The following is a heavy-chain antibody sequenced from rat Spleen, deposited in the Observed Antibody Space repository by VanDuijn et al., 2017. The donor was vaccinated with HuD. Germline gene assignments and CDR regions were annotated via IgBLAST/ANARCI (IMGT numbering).Heavy chain of an antibody. CDR1: GFTFSDYY. V-gene: IGHV5-22*01. Sequence: EVQLVESGGGLVQPRRSLKLSCAASGFTFSDYYMAWVRQAPKKGLEWVASISYEGSGTYYGDSVKGRFTISRDNAKSTLYLQMNSLRSEDTATYYCTRTTEGIVDYWGQGVMVTVSS. J-gene: IGHJ2*01. CDR2: ISYEGSGT. CDR3: TRTTEGIVDY. D-gene: IGHD1-11*01.